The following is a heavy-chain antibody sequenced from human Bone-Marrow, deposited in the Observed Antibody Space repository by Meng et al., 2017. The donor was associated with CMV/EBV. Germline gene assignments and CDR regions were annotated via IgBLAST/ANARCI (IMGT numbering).Heavy chain of an antibody. D-gene: IGHD6-13*01. CDR1: GGSVSSGSYY. CDR3: ARVTGYSNTRHGRAFDN. J-gene: IGHJ3*02. CDR2: IYHSGYT. V-gene: IGHV4-61*01. Sequence: SETLSLTCTVSGGSVSSGSYYWSWIRQPPGKGLEWIGYIYHSGYTNYNPSLKSRVTISVDTSKNQFSLKLSSVTAADTAVYYCARVTGYSNTRHGRAFDNWGQGTMVTVSS.